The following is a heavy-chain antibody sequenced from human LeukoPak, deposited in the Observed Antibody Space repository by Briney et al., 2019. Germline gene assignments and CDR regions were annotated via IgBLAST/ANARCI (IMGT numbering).Heavy chain of an antibody. CDR2: ISDDGSKK. V-gene: IGHV3-30-3*01. D-gene: IGHD3-10*01. CDR3: ARDPSYNYYGSGSYYSRIFDY. CDR1: GFTFSRYA. J-gene: IGHJ4*02. Sequence: GGSLRLSCVASGFTFSRYAIHWVRQAPGKGLEWVAVISDDGSKKYYPDSVKGRFTISRDSSKNTLYLQMNSLRAEDTAVYYCARDPSYNYYGSGSYYSRIFDYWGQGTLVTVSS.